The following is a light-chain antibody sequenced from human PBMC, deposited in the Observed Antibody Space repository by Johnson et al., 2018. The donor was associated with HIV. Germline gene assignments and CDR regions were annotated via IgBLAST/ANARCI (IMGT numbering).Light chain of an antibody. CDR1: ITDVGNDA. V-gene: IGLV1-51*01. Sequence: QSVLTQPPSVSAAAGQKVAISCSRDITDVGNDAESWYQQLPHTAPKLLISDNNKRPSGIPDRFSGSKSGATATLDITGLQTGDEADYYCGTWDNSLSAGGVFGTGTKVTVL. CDR2: DNN. CDR3: GTWDNSLSAGGV. J-gene: IGLJ1*01.